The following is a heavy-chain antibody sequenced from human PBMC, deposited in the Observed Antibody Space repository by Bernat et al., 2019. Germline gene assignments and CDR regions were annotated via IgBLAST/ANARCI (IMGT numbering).Heavy chain of an antibody. CDR1: GFTFSSYA. CDR2: ISGSGGST. Sequence: EVQLLESGGGLVQPGGSLRLSCAASGFTFSSYAMCWVRQAPGKGLEWVSAISGSGGSTYYADSVKGRFSISRDNSKNTLYLQMNSLRAEDTAVYYCEKGGLIGNAFDIWGQGTMVTVSS. D-gene: IGHD3-16*01. V-gene: IGHV3-23*01. CDR3: EKGGLIGNAFDI. J-gene: IGHJ3*02.